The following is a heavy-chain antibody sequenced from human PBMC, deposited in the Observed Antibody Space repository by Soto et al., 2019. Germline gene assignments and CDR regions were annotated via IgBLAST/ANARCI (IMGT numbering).Heavy chain of an antibody. Sequence: GGSLRLSCAASGFTFTYYAMTWVRQAPGKGLEWVSAITGSGGTTYYADSVKGRFTISRDNSENTLYLQMNSLRVEDTAIYYCAPLTGLVLWEQQWFDPWGQGTLVTVSS. CDR1: GFTFTYYA. V-gene: IGHV3-23*01. J-gene: IGHJ5*02. CDR3: APLTGLVLWEQQWFDP. CDR2: ITGSGGTT. D-gene: IGHD1-26*01.